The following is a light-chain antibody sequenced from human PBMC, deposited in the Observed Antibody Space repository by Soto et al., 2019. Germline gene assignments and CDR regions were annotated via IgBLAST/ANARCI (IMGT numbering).Light chain of an antibody. Sequence: EIVMTQSPATLSVSPGEGATLSCRASQSVSSNLAGYQQKPGQAPRLLIYDASTRATGVPVRFSGSGSGTAFTLTISSLQSEDFAIYYCQQYNSWPRSFGGGTKVEIK. CDR2: DAS. V-gene: IGKV3-15*01. J-gene: IGKJ4*01. CDR1: QSVSSN. CDR3: QQYNSWPRS.